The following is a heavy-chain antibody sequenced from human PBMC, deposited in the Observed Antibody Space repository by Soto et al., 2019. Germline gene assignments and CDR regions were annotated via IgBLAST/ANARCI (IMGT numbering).Heavy chain of an antibody. CDR3: ARDDSSGYTFDH. Sequence: QVQLQESGPGLVQPSQTLSLTCTVSGASISSGGYYWSWIRQHPGKGLDWIGYIYHSGTTYDNPSLTSRLTISLAASRNQFSLEMNAVSAADTAVYYCARDDSSGYTFDHCGQGTLVTVSS. D-gene: IGHD3-22*01. CDR2: IYHSGTT. J-gene: IGHJ4*02. V-gene: IGHV4-31*03. CDR1: GASISSGGYY.